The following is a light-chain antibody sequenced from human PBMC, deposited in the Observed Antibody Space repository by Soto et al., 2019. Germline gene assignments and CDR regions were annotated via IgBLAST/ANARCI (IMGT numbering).Light chain of an antibody. Sequence: EIVLTQSPDTLSLSPGERATLSCRASQSVRSSLAWYQQQPGQAPRLLIYDASNRATGIPARFSGSGSGTDFTLTISSLEPEDFAVYYCPQRSNWPPEVTFGPGTKVDIK. J-gene: IGKJ3*01. CDR2: DAS. CDR1: QSVRSS. V-gene: IGKV3-11*01. CDR3: PQRSNWPPEVT.